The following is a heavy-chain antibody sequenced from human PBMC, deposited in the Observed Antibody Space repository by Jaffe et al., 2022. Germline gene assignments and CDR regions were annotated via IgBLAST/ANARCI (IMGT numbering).Heavy chain of an antibody. V-gene: IGHV3-48*01. D-gene: IGHD4-17*01. CDR3: ARFFTVTMWGFDY. CDR1: GFTFSSYN. J-gene: IGHJ4*02. Sequence: EVQLVESGGDLVQSGGSLRLSCAASGFTFSSYNMNWVRQAPGKGLEWVSYISDSSSTIYYADSVKGRFTISRDNAKNSLYLQMNSLRAEDTAVYYCARFFTVTMWGFDYWGQGALVTVSS. CDR2: ISDSSSTI.